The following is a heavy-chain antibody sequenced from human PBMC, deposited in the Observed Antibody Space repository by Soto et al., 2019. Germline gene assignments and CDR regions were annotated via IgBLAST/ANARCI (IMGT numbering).Heavy chain of an antibody. Sequence: QVQLVESGGGVVQPGRSLRLSCAASGFTFSSYGMHGVRQAPGKGLEWVAVIWYDGSNKYYADSVKGRFTISRDNSKNTLYLQMNSLRAEDTAVYYCARDGGGATHLDYWGQGTLVTVSS. J-gene: IGHJ4*02. CDR3: ARDGGGATHLDY. CDR1: GFTFSSYG. D-gene: IGHD1-26*01. CDR2: IWYDGSNK. V-gene: IGHV3-33*01.